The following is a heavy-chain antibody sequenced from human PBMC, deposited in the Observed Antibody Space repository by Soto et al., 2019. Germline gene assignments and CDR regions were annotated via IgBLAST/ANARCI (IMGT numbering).Heavy chain of an antibody. CDR1: GFPFRNYA. V-gene: IGHV3-23*01. CDR2: LNGSGGST. CDR3: ARGVSAGKGSPPDY. D-gene: IGHD3-10*01. Sequence: EGRLLDSWGGLVQPGGSLRLSCAASGFPFRNYAMTWVRQAPGKGLEWVSGLNGSGGSTSSADSVKGRFAISRANSKNTLYLQLNSLRDGDTSVYYCARGVSAGKGSPPDYWGQGTLVTVSS. J-gene: IGHJ4*02.